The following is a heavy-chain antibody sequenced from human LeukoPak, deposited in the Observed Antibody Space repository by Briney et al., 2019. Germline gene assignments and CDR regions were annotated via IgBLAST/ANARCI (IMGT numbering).Heavy chain of an antibody. Sequence: PSETLSLTCTVSGGSISSYYWSWIRQPPGKGLEWIGYIYYSGSTNYNPSLKSRVTISVDTPKNQFSLRLRSVTAADTAVYYCARVTGYMIADYFDYWGQGTLVTVSS. J-gene: IGHJ4*02. D-gene: IGHD3-22*01. CDR2: IYYSGST. CDR1: GGSISSYY. CDR3: ARVTGYMIADYFDY. V-gene: IGHV4-59*01.